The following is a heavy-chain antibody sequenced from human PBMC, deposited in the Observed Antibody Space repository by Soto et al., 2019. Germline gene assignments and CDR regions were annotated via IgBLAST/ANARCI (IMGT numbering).Heavy chain of an antibody. D-gene: IGHD2-15*01. Sequence: QVQLVQSGAEVKKPGSSVKVSCKASGGTFSSYAISWVRQAPGQGLEWMGGIIPIFGTTNYAQKFQGRVTITADETTSTASRELSSLRTEDTAVYYCARDQPVVAATNWSFDLWGRGTLVTVSS. J-gene: IGHJ2*01. V-gene: IGHV1-69*12. CDR1: GGTFSSYA. CDR3: ARDQPVVAATNWSFDL. CDR2: IIPIFGTT.